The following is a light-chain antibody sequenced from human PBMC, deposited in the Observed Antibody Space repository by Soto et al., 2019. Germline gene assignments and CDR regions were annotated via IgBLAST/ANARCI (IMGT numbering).Light chain of an antibody. Sequence: EVVLTQSPGTLSLSPGERATLSCRSSQSVSSNYLAWYQQKPDQAPRLLIYDVSARATGIPDRFSGSGSGTDFTLTSSRLEPEDFAVYYCQQYGSSPTFGQGTKVEIK. CDR1: QSVSSNY. V-gene: IGKV3-20*01. CDR2: DVS. CDR3: QQYGSSPT. J-gene: IGKJ1*01.